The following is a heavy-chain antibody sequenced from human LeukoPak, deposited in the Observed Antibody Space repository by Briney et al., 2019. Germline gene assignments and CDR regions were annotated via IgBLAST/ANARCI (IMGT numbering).Heavy chain of an antibody. CDR1: GYTFSNYG. V-gene: IGHV1-18*01. Sequence: VASVKVSCKASGYTFSNYGISWVRQAPGQGLEWIGWISGDNGGTNYAQRLQGRVTMTTDTSTSTAYMELRSLRSDDTAVYYCARESSGNYPFDYWGQGTLVTVSS. D-gene: IGHD3-10*01. CDR2: ISGDNGGT. CDR3: ARESSGNYPFDY. J-gene: IGHJ4*02.